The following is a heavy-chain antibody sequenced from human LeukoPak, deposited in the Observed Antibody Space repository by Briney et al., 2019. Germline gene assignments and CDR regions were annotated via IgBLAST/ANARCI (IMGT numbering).Heavy chain of an antibody. D-gene: IGHD4-17*01. CDR3: AREDYGDHLDYYYCMDV. CDR2: IIPIFGTA. J-gene: IGHJ6*03. CDR1: GGTFSSYA. Sequence: GSSVKVSCKASGGTFSSYAISWVRQAPGQGLEWMGGIIPIFGTANYAQKFQGRVTITTDESTSTAYMELSSLRSEDTAVYYCAREDYGDHLDYYYCMDVWGKGTTVTVSS. V-gene: IGHV1-69*05.